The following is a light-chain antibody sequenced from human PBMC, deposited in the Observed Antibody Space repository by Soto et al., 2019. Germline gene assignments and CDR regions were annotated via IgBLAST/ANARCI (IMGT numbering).Light chain of an antibody. Sequence: EIVLTQSPGTLSLSLGERATISCRASQSVSSSYLAWYQQKPGQAPRLLIYGASSRNTGIPERFSGSGSGTEFTLTISRLEPEDFAVYYCQQYGSSPFTFGPGTKVDIK. J-gene: IGKJ3*01. CDR1: QSVSSSY. CDR2: GAS. CDR3: QQYGSSPFT. V-gene: IGKV3-20*01.